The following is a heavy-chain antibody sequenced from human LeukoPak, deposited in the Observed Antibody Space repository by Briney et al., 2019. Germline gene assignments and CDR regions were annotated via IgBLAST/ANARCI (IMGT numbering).Heavy chain of an antibody. Sequence: ASVKVSCKASGYTFTNYGISWVRQAPGQGLEWMGWISAYNGNTNYAQKLQGRVTMTTDTSTSTAYMELRSLRSDDTAIYYCARRLDYYDTSGYHTLDYWGQGTLVTVSS. CDR2: ISAYNGNT. CDR1: GYTFTNYG. V-gene: IGHV1-18*01. J-gene: IGHJ4*02. D-gene: IGHD3-22*01. CDR3: ARRLDYYDTSGYHTLDY.